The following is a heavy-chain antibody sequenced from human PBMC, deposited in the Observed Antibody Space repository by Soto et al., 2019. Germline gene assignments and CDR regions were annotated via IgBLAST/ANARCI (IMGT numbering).Heavy chain of an antibody. V-gene: IGHV3-23*01. D-gene: IGHD3-22*01. CDR1: GFTFSSYA. CDR2: ISGSGGST. Sequence: GGSLRLSCAASGFTFSSYAISWVRQAPGKGLEWVSAISGSGGSTYYADSVKGRFTISRDNSKNTLYLQMNSLRAEDTAVYYCAKDSGEVVVVIMLDYWGQGTLVTVSS. CDR3: AKDSGEVVVVIMLDY. J-gene: IGHJ4*02.